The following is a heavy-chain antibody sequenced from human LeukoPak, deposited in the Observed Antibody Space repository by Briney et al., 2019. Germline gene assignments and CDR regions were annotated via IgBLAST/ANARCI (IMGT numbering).Heavy chain of an antibody. J-gene: IGHJ4*02. CDR2: IKSKTDGGTT. Sequence: GGSLRLSCAASGFTFSNAWMSWVRQAPGKGLEWVGRIKSKTDGGTTDYAAPVKGRFTISRDDSKNTLYLQMNSLKTEDTAVYYCTTDPLYDFWSGYYVAGTFDYWGQGTLVTVSS. D-gene: IGHD3-3*01. CDR1: GFTFSNAW. CDR3: TTDPLYDFWSGYYVAGTFDY. V-gene: IGHV3-15*01.